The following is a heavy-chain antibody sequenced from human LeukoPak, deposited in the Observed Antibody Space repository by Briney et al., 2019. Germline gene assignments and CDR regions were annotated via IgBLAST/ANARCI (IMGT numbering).Heavy chain of an antibody. J-gene: IGHJ5*02. CDR1: GFTFSTYG. CDR2: ISKDGSNI. V-gene: IGHV3-30*18. Sequence: PGTSLRLSCAASGFTFSTYGMHWVRQAPGKGLEWVAVISKDGSNIYYSVSVRGRFTISRDNSKSTVDLQMNSLRVEDTAVYYCAKSYDSSGTINWFDPWGQGTLVTVSS. CDR3: AKSYDSSGTINWFDP. D-gene: IGHD3-22*01.